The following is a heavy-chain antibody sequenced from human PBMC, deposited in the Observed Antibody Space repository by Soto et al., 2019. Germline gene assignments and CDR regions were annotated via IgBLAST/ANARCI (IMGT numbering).Heavy chain of an antibody. CDR1: GRSVSSGGYY. D-gene: IGHD6-19*01. Sequence: SETLSLTCTVSGRSVSSGGYYWTWIRQHPGGGLEWIGYIYHIGSPYYNPSLESRVTISLDTSKNQFSLNLTSVTAADAAIYYCVRDRALDSSGHWFDTWGQGTLVTVSS. CDR2: IYHIGSP. CDR3: VRDRALDSSGHWFDT. V-gene: IGHV4-31*03. J-gene: IGHJ5*02.